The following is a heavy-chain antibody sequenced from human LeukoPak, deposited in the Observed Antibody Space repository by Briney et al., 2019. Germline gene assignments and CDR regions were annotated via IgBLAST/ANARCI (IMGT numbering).Heavy chain of an antibody. J-gene: IGHJ4*02. D-gene: IGHD6-13*01. V-gene: IGHV3-30*02. Sequence: QSGGSLRLSCAAPGFTFSSYGMHWVRQAPGKGLEWVAFIGYDGSNEDYAYSVKGRFTISRDNSRNTLYLQMNSLRAEDTAVYYCVAYSSTWYSIDYWGQGTLVTVSS. CDR2: IGYDGSNE. CDR1: GFTFSSYG. CDR3: VAYSSTWYSIDY.